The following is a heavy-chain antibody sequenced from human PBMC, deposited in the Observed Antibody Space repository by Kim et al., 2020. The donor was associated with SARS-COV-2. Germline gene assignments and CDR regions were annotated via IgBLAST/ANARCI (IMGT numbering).Heavy chain of an antibody. CDR1: GGSISIYY. Sequence: SETLSLTCTVSGGSISIYYLSWIRQPPGKGLEWIGYIYYSGSNNYNPSLKSRVTISVDTSNNQFSLKLSSVTAADTTVYYCARGVDLCGRGTLVTVPS. CDR2: IYYSGSN. V-gene: IGHV4-59*01. CDR3: ARGVDL. J-gene: IGHJ2*01.